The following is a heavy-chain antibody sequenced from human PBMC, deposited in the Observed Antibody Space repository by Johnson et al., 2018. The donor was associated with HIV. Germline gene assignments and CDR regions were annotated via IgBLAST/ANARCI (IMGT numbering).Heavy chain of an antibody. D-gene: IGHD4-23*01. CDR2: ISSSGSTI. Sequence: QVQLVESGGGLVQPGGSLRLSCAASGFTFSDYYMSWIRQAPGKGLEWVSYISSSGSTIYYEDSVKGRLNISRDNAKNSLYLQMNSLRAEDTAVYYSAKDFSMWVVTRGDAFDIWGQGTMVTVSS. CDR3: AKDFSMWVVTRGDAFDI. V-gene: IGHV3-11*04. J-gene: IGHJ3*02. CDR1: GFTFSDYY.